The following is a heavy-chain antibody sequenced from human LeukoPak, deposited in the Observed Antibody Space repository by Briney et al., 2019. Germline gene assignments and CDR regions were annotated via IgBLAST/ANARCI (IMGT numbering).Heavy chain of an antibody. D-gene: IGHD5-18*01. Sequence: GGSLRLSCAASGFTFSSYWMSWVRQAPGKGLEWVSSISNSGNYIYYADSVKGRFTISRDTAKNSLHLQMNSLRAEDTAVYYCARAPAKHQIQLWPPNRLRKNSYYYMDVWGQGTMVTVSS. V-gene: IGHV3-21*01. CDR2: ISNSGNYI. CDR3: ARAPAKHQIQLWPPNRLRKNSYYYMDV. J-gene: IGHJ6*03. CDR1: GFTFSSYW.